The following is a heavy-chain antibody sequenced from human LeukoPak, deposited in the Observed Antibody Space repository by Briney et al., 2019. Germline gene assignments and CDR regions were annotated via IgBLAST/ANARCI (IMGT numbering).Heavy chain of an antibody. CDR2: INHSGST. Sequence: SETLSLTCAVYGGSFSVYYWSWIRQPPGKGLEWIGEINHSGSTNYNPSLKSRVTISVDTSKNQFSLKLSSVTAADTAVYYCASSEGVVVAAFKPYFDYWGQGTLVTVSS. J-gene: IGHJ4*02. D-gene: IGHD2-15*01. V-gene: IGHV4-34*01. CDR3: ASSEGVVVAAFKPYFDY. CDR1: GGSFSVYY.